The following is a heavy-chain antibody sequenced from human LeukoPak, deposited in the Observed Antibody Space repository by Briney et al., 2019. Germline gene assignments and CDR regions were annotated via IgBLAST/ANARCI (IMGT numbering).Heavy chain of an antibody. CDR1: GFTFSSYS. Sequence: PGGSLRPSCAASGFTFSSYSMNWVRQAPGKGLEWVSYINSDSSTISYADSVKVRFTISRDNAKNSLYLQMNSLRAEDTAVYYCASSWDYWGQGALVTVSS. V-gene: IGHV3-48*01. CDR3: ASSWDY. J-gene: IGHJ4*02. CDR2: INSDSSTI.